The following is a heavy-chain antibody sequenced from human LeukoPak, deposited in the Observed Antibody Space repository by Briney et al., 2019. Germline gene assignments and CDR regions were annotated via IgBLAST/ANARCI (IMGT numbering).Heavy chain of an antibody. D-gene: IGHD3-22*01. J-gene: IGHJ4*02. CDR1: GGSFSGNY. CDR3: ARDGDYYYDSSGYGLDY. Sequence: SETLSLTCAVYGGSFSGNYWSWIRQPPGKGLEWIGEINHSGSTNYNPSLKSRVTISVDTSKNQFSLKLSSVTAADTAVYYCARDGDYYYDSSGYGLDYWGQGTLVTVSS. CDR2: INHSGST. V-gene: IGHV4-34*01.